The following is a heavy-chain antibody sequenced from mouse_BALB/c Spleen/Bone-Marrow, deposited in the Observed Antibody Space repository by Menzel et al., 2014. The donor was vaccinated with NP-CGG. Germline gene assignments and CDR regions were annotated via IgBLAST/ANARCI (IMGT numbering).Heavy chain of an antibody. D-gene: IGHD1-1*01. CDR2: ISGGGSDT. Sequence: DVQLVESGGGLVKPGGSLKLTCAASGFTLSSYGMSWVRQTPEKRLEWVATISGGGSDTYYLDSVKGRFTISRDNAKNNLYLQMSSLRSEDTALYYCASITTVTYWGQGTLVTVSA. V-gene: IGHV5-9-2*01. CDR1: GFTLSSYG. CDR3: ASITTVTY. J-gene: IGHJ3*01.